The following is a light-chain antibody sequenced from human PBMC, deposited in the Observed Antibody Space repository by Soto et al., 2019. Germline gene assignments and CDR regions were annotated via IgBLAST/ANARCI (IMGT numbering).Light chain of an antibody. CDR3: QQFSSYPLT. V-gene: IGKV3-20*01. CDR1: QSISSW. J-gene: IGKJ4*01. Sequence: PSTLSASVGDRVTITCRASQSISSWLAWYQQKPGQAPRLLIYDASSRATGIPDRFSGGGSGTDFTLTISRLEPEDFAVYYCQQFSSYPLTFGGGTKVDIK. CDR2: DAS.